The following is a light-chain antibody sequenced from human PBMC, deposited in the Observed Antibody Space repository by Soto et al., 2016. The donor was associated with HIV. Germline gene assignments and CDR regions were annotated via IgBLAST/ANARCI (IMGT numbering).Light chain of an antibody. J-gene: IGKJ1*01. CDR3: QQTYTNVWT. CDR2: AVS. Sequence: DIQMTQSPSSLSASVGDRVTVTCRASQSISTALNWYQQKPGKAPNLLIYAVSSLHSGVLSRFSGSGSGADFTLTISSLQPEDFATYYCQQTYTNVWTFGPGTKVEV. V-gene: IGKV1-39*01. CDR1: QSISTA.